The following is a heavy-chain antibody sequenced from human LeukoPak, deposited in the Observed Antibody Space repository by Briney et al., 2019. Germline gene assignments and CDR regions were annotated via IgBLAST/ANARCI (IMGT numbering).Heavy chain of an antibody. CDR1: GFTFSSAW. CDR3: TTAPDSMDC. V-gene: IGHV3-15*01. Sequence: GGSLRLSCAASGFTFSSAWMTWVRQAPGKGLEWVGRIKSKTDGGTAEYAAPVKGRFTIPRDDSQNTMYMQMNSLRPEDTAVYYCTTAPDSMDCWGQGTLVTVSS. J-gene: IGHJ4*02. D-gene: IGHD3-3*01. CDR2: IKSKTDGGTA.